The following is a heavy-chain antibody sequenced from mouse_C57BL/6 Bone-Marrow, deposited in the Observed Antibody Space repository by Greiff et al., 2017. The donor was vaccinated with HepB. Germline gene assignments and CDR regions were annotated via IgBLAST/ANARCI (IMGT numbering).Heavy chain of an antibody. V-gene: IGHV1-7*01. CDR2: INPSSGYT. D-gene: IGHD1-1*01. J-gene: IGHJ4*01. CDR1: GYTFTSYW. Sequence: VQLQQSGAELAKPGASVKLSCKASGYTFTSYWMHWVKQRPGQGLEWIGYINPSSGYTKYNQKFKDKATLTADKSSSTAYMQLSSPTYEDSAVYYCAIEVIYYYGHYYAMDYWGQGTSVTAST. CDR3: AIEVIYYYGHYYAMDY.